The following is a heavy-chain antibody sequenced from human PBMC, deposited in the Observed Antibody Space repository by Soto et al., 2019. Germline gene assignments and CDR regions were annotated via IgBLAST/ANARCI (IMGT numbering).Heavy chain of an antibody. D-gene: IGHD3-22*01. J-gene: IGHJ4*02. CDR1: GFTFSSYG. CDR2: IWYDGSNK. CDR3: AREYVSSGDIDY. V-gene: IGHV3-33*01. Sequence: QVQLVESGGGVVQPGRSLRLSCAASGFTFSSYGMHWVRQAPGKGLEWVAVIWYDGSNKYYADSVKGRFTISRDNSKNTLYLQMNSLRAEDTAVYYCAREYVSSGDIDYWGQGTLVTVSS.